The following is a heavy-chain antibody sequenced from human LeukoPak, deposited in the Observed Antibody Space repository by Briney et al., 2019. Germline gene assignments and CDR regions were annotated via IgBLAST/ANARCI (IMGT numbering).Heavy chain of an antibody. CDR2: TYYRSKWYN. J-gene: IGHJ6*02. CDR1: GDSVSSNRSV. CDR3: AQQLVHNDGMDV. Sequence: SQTLSLTCAISGDSVSSNRSVWNWVRQSPSRGLEWLGWTYYRSKWYNDYAVSVKSRITINPDTSKNQFSLQLNSVTPEDTAVYYCAQQLVHNDGMDVWGQGTTVTVSS. V-gene: IGHV6-1*01. D-gene: IGHD6-13*01.